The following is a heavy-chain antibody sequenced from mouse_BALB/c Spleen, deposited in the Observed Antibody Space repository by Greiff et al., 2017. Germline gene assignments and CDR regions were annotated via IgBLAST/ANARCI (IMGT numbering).Heavy chain of an antibody. CDR2: IRLKSNNYAT. CDR1: GFTFSNYW. Sequence: EVKLEESGGGLVQPGGSMKLSCVASGFTFSNYWMNWVRQSPEKGLEWVAEIRLKSNNYATHYAESVKGRFTISRDDSKSSVYLQMNNLRAEDTGIYYCTGGSFAYWGQGTLVTVSA. D-gene: IGHD1-1*01. V-gene: IGHV6-6*02. J-gene: IGHJ3*01. CDR3: TGGSFAY.